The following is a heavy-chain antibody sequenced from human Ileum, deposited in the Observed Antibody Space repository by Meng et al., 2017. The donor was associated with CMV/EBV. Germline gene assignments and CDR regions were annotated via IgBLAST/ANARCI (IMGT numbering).Heavy chain of an antibody. CDR1: GYSISSGYS. D-gene: IGHD2-2*02. V-gene: IGHV4-38-2*02. CDR3: ARATGYCSGIGCYTFTYYYGMDV. CDR2: IYHSGST. Sequence: SETLSLTCTVSGYSISSGYSWGWIRQPPGKGLEWIGTIYHSGSTYYNPSLKSRVTISLDTSKNHFSLKLSSVTAADTAVYYCARATGYCSGIGCYTFTYYYGMDVWGQGTTVTVSS. J-gene: IGHJ6*02.